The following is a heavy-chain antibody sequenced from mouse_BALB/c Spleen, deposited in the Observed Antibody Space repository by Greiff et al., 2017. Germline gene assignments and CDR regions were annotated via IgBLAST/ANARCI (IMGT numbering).Heavy chain of an antibody. V-gene: IGHV5-17*02. Sequence: EVNVVESGGGLVQPGGSRKLSCAASGFTFSSFGMHWVRQAPEKGLEWVAYISSGSSTIYYADTVKGRFTISRDNPKNTLFLQMTSLRSEDTAMYYCARYGLRHYAMDYWGQGTSVTVSS. CDR2: ISSGSSTI. CDR3: ARYGLRHYAMDY. CDR1: GFTFSSFG. J-gene: IGHJ4*01. D-gene: IGHD2-4*01.